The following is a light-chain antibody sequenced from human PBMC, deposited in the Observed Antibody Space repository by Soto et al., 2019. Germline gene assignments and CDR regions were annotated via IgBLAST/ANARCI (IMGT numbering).Light chain of an antibody. CDR2: EVS. Sequence: QSALTQPASVSGSPGQSITISCTGTSSDVGGYNYVSWYQQHPGKAPKLMIYEVSNRPSGVPDRFSGSKSGNTASLTVSGLQAADEADYFCKSYAGSNTYVFGSGTKVTVL. CDR3: KSYAGSNTYV. CDR1: SSDVGGYNY. V-gene: IGLV2-8*01. J-gene: IGLJ1*01.